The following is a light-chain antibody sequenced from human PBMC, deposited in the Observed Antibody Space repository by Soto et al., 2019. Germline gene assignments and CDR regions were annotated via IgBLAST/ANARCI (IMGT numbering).Light chain of an antibody. CDR3: QHYYTSYTT. V-gene: IGKV3-20*01. CDR1: QSVSSN. Sequence: EIVLTQSPGILSLSPGERATLSCRASQSVSSNLAWYQQKPGQAPRLLIYGASTRATGIPDRFSGSGSGTDFTLTISRLEPEDFAVYYCQHYYTSYTTFGQGTKVDIK. J-gene: IGKJ1*01. CDR2: GAS.